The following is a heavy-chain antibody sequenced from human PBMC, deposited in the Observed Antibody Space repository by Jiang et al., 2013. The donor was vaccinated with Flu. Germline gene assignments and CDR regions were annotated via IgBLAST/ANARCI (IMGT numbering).Heavy chain of an antibody. J-gene: IGHJ2*01. CDR2: ITSGSDYT. CDR1: GFTFSDYY. CDR3: ARDSYPSSGFYRRGWYFDL. Sequence: LESGGGLVKPGGSLRLSCAASGFTFSDYYMSWIRQAPGKGLEWVSYITSGSDYTYYADSVKGRLTISRDNAKNSLYLQMNSLRAEDTAMYYCARDSYPSSGFYRRGWYFDLWGRGTLVTVSS. V-gene: IGHV3-11*05. D-gene: IGHD3-22*01.